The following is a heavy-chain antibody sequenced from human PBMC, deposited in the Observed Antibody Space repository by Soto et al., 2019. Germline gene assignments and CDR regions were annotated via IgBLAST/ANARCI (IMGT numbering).Heavy chain of an antibody. Sequence: QVQVVQSGAEVKKPGASVKVSCKTSGYNFTKYTFNWVRQATGQGLEWMGWMKPNSGDTGYKEKFQGRLTMTRDASISTAYMELSDLGSEDKAVYYCMVDNSGFYWGQGDLVTVSS. D-gene: IGHD3-22*01. J-gene: IGHJ4*02. V-gene: IGHV1-8*01. CDR3: MVDNSGFY. CDR2: MKPNSGDT. CDR1: GYNFTKYT.